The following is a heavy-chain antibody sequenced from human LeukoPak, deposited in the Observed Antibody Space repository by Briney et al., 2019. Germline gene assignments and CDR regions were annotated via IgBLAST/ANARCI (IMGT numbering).Heavy chain of an antibody. D-gene: IGHD6-6*01. J-gene: IGHJ4*02. CDR1: GFTFSSNG. CDR3: AKEGQLAY. CDR2: IPYVGSDK. Sequence: GGSLRLSCAASGFTFSSNGLHWVRQAPGKGLEWVVFIPYVGSDKYYADSVKGRFTISRDNSKNTLYLQMHSLRTEDTAVYYCAKEGQLAYWGQGTLVTVSS. V-gene: IGHV3-30*02.